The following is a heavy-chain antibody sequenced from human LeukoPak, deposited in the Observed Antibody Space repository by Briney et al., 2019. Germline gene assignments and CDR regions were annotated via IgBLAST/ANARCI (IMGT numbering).Heavy chain of an antibody. CDR3: ARGSYDFWSGYYTAVDY. V-gene: IGHV4-61*02. Sequence: PSETLSLTCTVSGGSISSGSYDWSWIRQPAGKGLEWIGRIYNSGSTNYNPSLKSRVTISVDTSKNQFSLKLSSVTAADTAVYYCARGSYDFWSGYYTAVDYWGQGTLVTVSS. CDR2: IYNSGST. J-gene: IGHJ4*02. D-gene: IGHD3-3*01. CDR1: GGSISSGSYD.